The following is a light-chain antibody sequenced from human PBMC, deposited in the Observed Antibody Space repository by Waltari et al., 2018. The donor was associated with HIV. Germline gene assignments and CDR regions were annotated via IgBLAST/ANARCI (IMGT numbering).Light chain of an antibody. CDR1: QSVSSSY. V-gene: IGKV3-20*01. CDR3: QQYGSSWT. CDR2: GAY. Sequence: ETVLTQSPGTLSLSPGERATLSCRASQSVSSSYLAWYQQRPGPAPRPLIYGAYSSATSIPDRFSRSGSGTDFTLTISRLEPEDFAVYYCQQYGSSWTFGQGTKVEIK. J-gene: IGKJ1*01.